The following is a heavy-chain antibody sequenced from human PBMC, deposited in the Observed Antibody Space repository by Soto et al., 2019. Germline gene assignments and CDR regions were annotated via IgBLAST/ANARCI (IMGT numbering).Heavy chain of an antibody. J-gene: IGHJ6*02. CDR1: VFAFRSHG. V-gene: IGHV3-30*18. CDR3: AKPVCARYFYYYCYDGLVD. Sequence: GGSLRLSWSTSVFAFRSHGMHWVRQAPGKGLEWVAVISYDGSNKYYADSVKGRFTISRDNSKNTLYLQMNSLRAEDTAVYCCAKPVCARYFYYYCYDGLVDWGPGQTVSDSS. D-gene: IGHD3-10*01. CDR2: ISYDGSNK.